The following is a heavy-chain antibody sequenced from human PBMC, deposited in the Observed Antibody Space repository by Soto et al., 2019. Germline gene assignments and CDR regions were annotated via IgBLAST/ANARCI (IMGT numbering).Heavy chain of an antibody. CDR3: ANRLRGYAYYFVD. V-gene: IGHV2-5*02. J-gene: IGHJ4*02. D-gene: IGHD5-12*01. CDR2: IYWDEDK. Sequence: QITLTEAGPTLVKPTQTLTLTCTFSGFSLSTRGVALGWIRQPPGKALEWLALIYWDEDKWYSPSLKIRLTSTEDTSKNQVVLTMTKMDTVDTATYYCANRLRGYAYYFVDWGQGTLVTVAS. CDR1: GFSLSTRGVA.